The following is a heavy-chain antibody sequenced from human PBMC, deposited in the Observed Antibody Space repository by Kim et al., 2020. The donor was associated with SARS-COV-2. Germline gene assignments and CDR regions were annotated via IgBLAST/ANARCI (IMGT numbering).Heavy chain of an antibody. D-gene: IGHD6-19*01. V-gene: IGHV3-30-3*02. J-gene: IGHJ4*02. Sequence: YADSVKGRFTISRDNSKNTLYLQMNSLRAEDTAVYYCAKSKIAVAGMGYWGQGTLVTVSS. CDR3: AKSKIAVAGMGY.